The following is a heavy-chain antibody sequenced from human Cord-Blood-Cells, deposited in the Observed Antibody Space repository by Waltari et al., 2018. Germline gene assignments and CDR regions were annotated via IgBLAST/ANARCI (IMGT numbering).Heavy chain of an antibody. D-gene: IGHD2-21*02. CDR2: INHSGST. J-gene: IGHJ3*02. V-gene: IGHV4-34*01. CDR3: ARGGGNSADAFDI. CDR1: GGSFSGYY. Sequence: QVQLQQWGAGLLKPSETLSLTCAVYGGSFSGYYWSWIRQPPGKGLEWIGEINHSGSTNYNPSVKSRVTISVDTSKNQFSLKLSSVTAADTAVYYCARGGGNSADAFDIWGQGTMVTVSS.